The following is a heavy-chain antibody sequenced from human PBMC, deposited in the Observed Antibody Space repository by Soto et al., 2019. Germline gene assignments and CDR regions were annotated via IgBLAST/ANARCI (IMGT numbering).Heavy chain of an antibody. Sequence: QLQLHESGPGLVKPSETLSLTCAVSGDSMSSSDYYWGWIRQPPGKGLEWIGSIYYSGSTYYNQSLQSRVAISVDTSKNQFSLKLKSVTAADTAIYYCARRTVNIRTFYSGLKTHCFDYWGQGAPVTVSS. J-gene: IGHJ4*02. D-gene: IGHD6-19*01. CDR2: IYYSGST. V-gene: IGHV4-39*01. CDR1: GDSMSSSDYY. CDR3: ARRTVNIRTFYSGLKTHCFDY.